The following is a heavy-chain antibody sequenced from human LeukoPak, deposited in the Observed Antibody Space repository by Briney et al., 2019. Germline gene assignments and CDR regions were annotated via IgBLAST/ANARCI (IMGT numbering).Heavy chain of an antibody. CDR2: IKEDGSEK. CDR1: GFTFSSHW. CDR3: VRSGGY. D-gene: IGHD1-26*01. Sequence: PGGSLRLSCAASGFTFSSHWMNRVRQAPGKGLEWVANIKEDGSEKYYVDSVKGRFTISRDNAKNSLCPQMNSLRAEDTAIYYCVRSGGYWGQGTLVTVSS. J-gene: IGHJ4*02. V-gene: IGHV3-7*05.